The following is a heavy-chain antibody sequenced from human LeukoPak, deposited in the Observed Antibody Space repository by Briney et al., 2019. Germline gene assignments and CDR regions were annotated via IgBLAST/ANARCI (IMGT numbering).Heavy chain of an antibody. CDR1: GFTFGSYT. Sequence: PGGSLRLSCAASGFTFGSYTMNWVRQAPGKGPEWVSQITSSSSTIYYADSVKGRFTISRDNAKNSLYLQMNSLRDVDTAVYYCAKKTGNSPPGCYFDLWGRGTLVTVSS. CDR3: AKKTGNSPPGCYFDL. J-gene: IGHJ2*01. CDR2: ITSSSSTI. V-gene: IGHV3-48*02. D-gene: IGHD4-23*01.